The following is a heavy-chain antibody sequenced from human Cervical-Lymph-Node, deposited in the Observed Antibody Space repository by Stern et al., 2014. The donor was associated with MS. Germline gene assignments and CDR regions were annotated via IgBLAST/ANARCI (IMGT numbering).Heavy chain of an antibody. J-gene: IGHJ4*02. CDR2: IFSNDEK. CDR1: GFSLSHARMG. CDR3: ARIEDNYGHMVEFDY. D-gene: IGHD5-18*01. V-gene: IGHV2-26*01. Sequence: QVTLKESGPVLVKPTETLTLTCTVSGFSLSHARMGVNWIRQPPGKPLEWLAQIFSNDEKFYSTSLKSRLTISRDTSKSQVVLTMTNMDPVDTATYYCARIEDNYGHMVEFDYWGQGTLVTVSS.